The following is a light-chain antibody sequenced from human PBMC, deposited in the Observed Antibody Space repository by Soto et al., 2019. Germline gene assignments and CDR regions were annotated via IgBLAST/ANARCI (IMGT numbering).Light chain of an antibody. V-gene: IGKV3-15*01. CDR2: GAS. Sequence: EIVMTQYPATVSVSPGERATLSCRASQSVSSNLAWYQQKPGQAPRLLIYGASTRATGIPARFSGSRSGTEFTLTISSLQSEDFAVYFCQQYNNWPPWTFGQGTKVETK. CDR3: QQYNNWPPWT. CDR1: QSVSSN. J-gene: IGKJ1*01.